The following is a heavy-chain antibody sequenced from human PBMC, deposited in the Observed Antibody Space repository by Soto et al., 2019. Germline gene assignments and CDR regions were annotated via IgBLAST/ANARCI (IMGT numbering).Heavy chain of an antibody. CDR2: IIPIFGTA. V-gene: IGHV1-69*13. CDR3: ASYTMVRGVMLHYYYGMDV. J-gene: IGHJ6*02. D-gene: IGHD3-10*01. CDR1: GGTFSSYA. Sequence: ASVKVSCKASGGTFSSYAISWVRQAPGQGLEWMGGIIPIFGTANYAQKFQGRVTITADESTSTAYMELSSLRSEDTAVYYCASYTMVRGVMLHYYYGMDVWGQGTTVTVSS.